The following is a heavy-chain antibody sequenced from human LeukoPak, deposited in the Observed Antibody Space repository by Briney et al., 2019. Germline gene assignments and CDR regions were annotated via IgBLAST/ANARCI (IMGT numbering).Heavy chain of an antibody. Sequence: PSETLSLTCSVSGYSISSGFYWGWIRQPPGKGLEWIGYIFYSGSSNYNPSLKSRVTMSVDTSKNQFSLSLNSVTAADTAVYYCARGRGWIAVAGPLLFDSWGQGTLVTVSS. CDR1: GYSISSGFY. J-gene: IGHJ4*02. D-gene: IGHD6-19*01. V-gene: IGHV4-61*01. CDR2: IFYSGSS. CDR3: ARGRGWIAVAGPLLFDS.